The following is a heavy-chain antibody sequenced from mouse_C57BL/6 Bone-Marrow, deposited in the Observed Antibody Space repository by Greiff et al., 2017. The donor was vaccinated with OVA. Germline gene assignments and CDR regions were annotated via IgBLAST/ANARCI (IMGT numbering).Heavy chain of an antibody. CDR3: AKKRDGSSYWYFDV. V-gene: IGHV2-5*01. D-gene: IGHD1-1*01. CDR2: IWRGGST. J-gene: IGHJ1*03. CDR1: GFSLTSYG. Sequence: VQGVESGPGLVQPSQSLSITCTVSGFSLTSYGVHWVRQSPGKGLEWLGVIWRGGSTDYNAAFMSRLSITKDNSKSQVFFKMNSLQADDTAIYYCAKKRDGSSYWYFDVWGTGTTVTVSS.